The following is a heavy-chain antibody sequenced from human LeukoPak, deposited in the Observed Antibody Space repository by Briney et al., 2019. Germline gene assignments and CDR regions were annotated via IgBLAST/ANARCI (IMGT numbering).Heavy chain of an antibody. Sequence: PGGSLRLSCAASGFTVSSDFMNWVRQAPGKGLEWVSVMNSGGSTFYADSVKGRFIISRDKSRNTLYLQMNSLRVDDTAVYYCARGGSMVRGVLWGQGTLVTVSS. CDR3: ARGGSMVRGVL. J-gene: IGHJ4*02. V-gene: IGHV3-53*01. CDR1: GFTVSSDF. CDR2: MNSGGST. D-gene: IGHD3-10*01.